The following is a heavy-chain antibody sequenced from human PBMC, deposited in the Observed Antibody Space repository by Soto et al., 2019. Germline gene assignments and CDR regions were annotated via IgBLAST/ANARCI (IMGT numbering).Heavy chain of an antibody. V-gene: IGHV1-46*01. CDR1: GYTFTSYY. CDR2: INPSGGST. J-gene: IGHJ6*02. CDR3: ARDWVTIFGVVLDYYYGMDV. D-gene: IGHD3-3*01. Sequence: ASVKVSCKASGYTFTSYYMHWVRQAPGQGLEWMGIINPSGGSTSYAQKFQGRVTMTRDTSTSTVYMELSSLRSEDTAVYYCARDWVTIFGVVLDYYYGMDVWDQGTTVTVSS.